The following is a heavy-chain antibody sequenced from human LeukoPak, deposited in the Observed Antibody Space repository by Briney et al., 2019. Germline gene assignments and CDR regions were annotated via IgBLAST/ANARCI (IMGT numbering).Heavy chain of an antibody. V-gene: IGHV3-30*18. Sequence: GGSLRLSCAASGFTFSSYGMHWVRQAPGKGLEWVAVISYDGSNKYYADSVKGRFTISSNNSKNTLYLQMNSLRAEDTAVYYCAKDYGTQLWSLDYWVQGTLVTVSS. CDR1: GFTFSSYG. CDR3: AKDYGTQLWSLDY. D-gene: IGHD5-18*01. CDR2: ISYDGSNK. J-gene: IGHJ4*02.